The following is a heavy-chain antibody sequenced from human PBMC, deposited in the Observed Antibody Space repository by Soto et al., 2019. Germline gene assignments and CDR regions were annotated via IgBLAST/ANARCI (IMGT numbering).Heavy chain of an antibody. CDR3: ARRGHASGSYFDF. Sequence: GGSLRLSCAASGFNFTNYDMSWVRQAPGKGLEWVSAIRDAGDSTSPADSVRGRFTIYRDNSKNTLYLQMNSLRVEDTAIYYCARRGHASGSYFDFWVQGNLVTVAS. J-gene: IGHJ4*02. CDR2: IRDAGDST. V-gene: IGHV3-23*01. D-gene: IGHD3-10*01. CDR1: GFNFTNYD.